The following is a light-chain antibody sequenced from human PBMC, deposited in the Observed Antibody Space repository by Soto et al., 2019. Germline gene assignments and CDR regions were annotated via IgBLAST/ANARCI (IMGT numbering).Light chain of an antibody. V-gene: IGKV1-12*01. CDR3: QQATSFPFT. Sequence: DIQMTQSPSSVSASVGDRVTITCRASQGISDWLAWYQQKPGKAPKLLIYATSSLQSGVPSRFNGSGSGTDFTRTISSLQPEDFASYYCQQATSFPFTFGPGTKVDIK. CDR2: ATS. J-gene: IGKJ3*01. CDR1: QGISDW.